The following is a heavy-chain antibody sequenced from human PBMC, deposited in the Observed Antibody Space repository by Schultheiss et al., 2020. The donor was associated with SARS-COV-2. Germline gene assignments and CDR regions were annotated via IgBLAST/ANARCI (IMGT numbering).Heavy chain of an antibody. CDR3: ARTADIVLMVWNV. CDR1: GGSISSYY. J-gene: IGHJ6*02. CDR2: IYHSGST. V-gene: IGHV4-59*01. Sequence: SETLSLTCTVSGGSISSYYWSWIRQPPGRGLEWIGHIYHSGSTNYNPSLKSRVTISVDTSKNQFSLKLSSVTAADTAVYYCARTADIVLMVWNVWGQGTTVTVSS. D-gene: IGHD2-8*01.